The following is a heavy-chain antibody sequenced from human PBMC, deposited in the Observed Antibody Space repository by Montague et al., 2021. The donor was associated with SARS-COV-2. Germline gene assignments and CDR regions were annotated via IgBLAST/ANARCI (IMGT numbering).Heavy chain of an antibody. D-gene: IGHD3-10*01. CDR3: ARVNKGYYQYPGGLSWFDP. J-gene: IGHJ5*01. CDR1: GGSITESS. CDR2: VDPRGGA. V-gene: IGHV4-34*01. Sequence: SETLSLTCAVYGGSITESSWTWIRQVPGKGLEWLGEVDPRGGATHRPSLRDRLTVSVDRPKNQVSLSPTSVNAADTAVYFCARVNKGYYQYPGGLSWFDPWGQGTLVIVST.